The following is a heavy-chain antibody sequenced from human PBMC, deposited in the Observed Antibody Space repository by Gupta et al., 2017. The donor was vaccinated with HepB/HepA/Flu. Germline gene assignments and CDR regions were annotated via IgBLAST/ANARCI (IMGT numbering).Heavy chain of an antibody. J-gene: IGHJ4*02. D-gene: IGHD2-21*01. V-gene: IGHV3-30*18. CDR2: ISYDGSRK. Sequence: GKGLEWVAVISYDGSRKYYADSLKGRFTISRDNSKNTLYLQMDSLRAEDTAVYYCAKDPEAYCGGDCYEWRGQIGDSWGQGTLVTVSS. CDR3: AKDPEAYCGGDCYEWRGQIGDS.